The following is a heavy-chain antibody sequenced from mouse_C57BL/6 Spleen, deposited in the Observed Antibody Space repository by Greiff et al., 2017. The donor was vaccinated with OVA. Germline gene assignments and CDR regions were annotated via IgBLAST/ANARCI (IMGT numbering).Heavy chain of an antibody. CDR1: GYAFSSYW. CDR2: IYPGDGDT. CDR3: AREDYYAMDY. J-gene: IGHJ4*01. V-gene: IGHV1-80*01. Sequence: VQLVESGAELVKPGASVKISCKASGYAFSSYWMNWVKQRPGKGLEWIGQIYPGDGDTNYNGKFKGQATLTADKSSSTAYMQLSSLTSEDSAVYFCAREDYYAMDYWGQGTSVTVSS.